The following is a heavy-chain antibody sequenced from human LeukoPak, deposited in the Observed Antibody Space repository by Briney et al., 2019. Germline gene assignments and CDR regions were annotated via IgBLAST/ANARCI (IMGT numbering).Heavy chain of an antibody. CDR1: GFTFRDSA. J-gene: IGHJ5*02. CDR3: SRGARDGDFETWFDP. D-gene: IGHD4-17*01. V-gene: IGHV3-73*01. Sequence: GGSLRLSCAASGFTFRDSAMHWVRQASGKGLEWVGRIRTKGNTYATAYGASVKGRFTISRDDSKNTTYLQMNSLKTEDTAIYYCSRGARDGDFETWFDPWGRGTLVTVSS. CDR2: IRTKGNTYAT.